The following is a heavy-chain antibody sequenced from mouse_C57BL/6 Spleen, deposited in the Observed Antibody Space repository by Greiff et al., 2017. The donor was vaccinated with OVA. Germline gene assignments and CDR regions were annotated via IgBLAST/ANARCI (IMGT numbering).Heavy chain of an antibody. CDR1: GYTFTSYW. D-gene: IGHD1-1*01. Sequence: QVQLQQPGAELVMPGASVKLSCKASGYTFTSYWMHWVKQRPGQGLEWIGEIDPSDSYTNYNQKFKGKSTLTVDKSSSTAYMQLSSLTSEDYAVYYCARFGTTVVATRMAMDYWGQGTSVTVSS. CDR3: ARFGTTVVATRMAMDY. V-gene: IGHV1-69*01. CDR2: IDPSDSYT. J-gene: IGHJ4*01.